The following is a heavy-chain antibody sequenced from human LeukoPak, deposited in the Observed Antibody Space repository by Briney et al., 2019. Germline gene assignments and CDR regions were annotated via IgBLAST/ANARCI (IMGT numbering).Heavy chain of an antibody. Sequence: GRSLRLSCAASGFTFSSYAMHWVRQAPGKGLEWVAVISYDGSNKYYADSVKGRFTISRDNSKNTLYLQMNSLRAEDTAVYYCARGAPRITMIVVVTRGAFDIWGQGTMVTVSS. CDR2: ISYDGSNK. V-gene: IGHV3-30*04. CDR3: ARGAPRITMIVVVTRGAFDI. J-gene: IGHJ3*02. CDR1: GFTFSSYA. D-gene: IGHD3-22*01.